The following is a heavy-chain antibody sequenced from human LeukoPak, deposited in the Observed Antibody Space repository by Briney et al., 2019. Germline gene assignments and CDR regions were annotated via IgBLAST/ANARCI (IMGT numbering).Heavy chain of an antibody. CDR1: GDSVSSNSAA. V-gene: IGHV6-1*01. CDR2: TYYRSKWYN. Sequence: SQTLSLTCAISGDSVSSNSAAWNWIRQCPSRGLEWLGRTYYRSKWYNDYAVSVKSRITINPDTSKNQFSLQLNSVTPEDTAVYYCARVNRCSSTSCHAAYAFDIWGQGTMVTVSS. J-gene: IGHJ3*02. CDR3: ARVNRCSSTSCHAAYAFDI. D-gene: IGHD2-2*01.